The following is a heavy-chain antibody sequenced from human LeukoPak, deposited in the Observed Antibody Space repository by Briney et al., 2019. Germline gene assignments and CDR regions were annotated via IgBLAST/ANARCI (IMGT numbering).Heavy chain of an antibody. D-gene: IGHD4-23*01. CDR1: GFTFSSYS. CDR3: ARGGGKSLAFDI. Sequence: SGGSLRLSCAASGFTFSSYSMNWVRQAPGEGLEWVSSISSSSSYIYYADSVKGRFTISRDNAKNSLYLQMNSLRAEDTAVYYCARGGGKSLAFDIWGQGTMVTVSS. CDR2: ISSSSSYI. J-gene: IGHJ3*02. V-gene: IGHV3-21*01.